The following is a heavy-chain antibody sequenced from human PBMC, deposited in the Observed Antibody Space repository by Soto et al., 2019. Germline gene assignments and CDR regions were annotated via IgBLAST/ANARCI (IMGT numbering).Heavy chain of an antibody. CDR2: LSYDGSNK. V-gene: IGHV3-30*18. Sequence: QVQLVESRGGVVQPGRSLRLSCAASGFTFSNYGMHWVRQAPGKGLEWGAVLSYDGSNKHYADSVKGGFTISRDNSKNAWYLQMNSRRSEDTAMYDCVKSSGWYINYVDPWSQGTIVIVSS. CDR1: GFTFSNYG. D-gene: IGHD6-19*01. J-gene: IGHJ5*02. CDR3: VKSSGWYINYVDP.